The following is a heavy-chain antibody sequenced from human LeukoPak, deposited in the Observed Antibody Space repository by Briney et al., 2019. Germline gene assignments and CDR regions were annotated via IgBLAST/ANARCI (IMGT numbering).Heavy chain of an antibody. Sequence: GGSLRLSCAASGFTLSSYGMNWVRQAPGKGLEWVSGISGSGGTTYYADSVKGRLTISRDNSKNSLSLQVSSLRAEDTAVYYCAKTNGYYSDWGQGTLVTVSS. CDR1: GFTLSSYG. J-gene: IGHJ4*02. D-gene: IGHD3-22*01. CDR2: ISGSGGTT. V-gene: IGHV3-23*01. CDR3: AKTNGYYSD.